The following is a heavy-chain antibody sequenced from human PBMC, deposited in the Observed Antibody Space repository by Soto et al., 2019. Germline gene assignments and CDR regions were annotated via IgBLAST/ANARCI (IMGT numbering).Heavy chain of an antibody. J-gene: IGHJ4*02. D-gene: IGHD3-10*01. Sequence: QVHLVQSGAEVKKPGASVKVSCKGSGYAFTTYGITWVRQAPGQGLEWMGWISAHNGNTNYAQKLQGRVTVTRDTSTSTAYMALRSLRSDDTAVYSCARGRDGEYWGQGALVTVSS. CDR1: GYAFTTYG. CDR3: ARGRDGEY. CDR2: ISAHNGNT. V-gene: IGHV1-18*01.